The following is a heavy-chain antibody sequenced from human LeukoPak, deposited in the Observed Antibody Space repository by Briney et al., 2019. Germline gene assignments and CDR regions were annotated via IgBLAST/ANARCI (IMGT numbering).Heavy chain of an antibody. V-gene: IGHV3-7*01. CDR1: GFTLSSYW. J-gene: IGHJ4*02. CDR3: TQTRIGTN. D-gene: IGHD1-14*01. CDR2: IKQDGSEK. Sequence: GRSLILSCAASGFTLSSYWMSWVRQAPGKGLEWVANIKQDGSEKYYVDSVKGRFTISRDNAKNSLYLEMNSLRVEDTAVYYCTQTRIGTNWGQGTLVTVSS.